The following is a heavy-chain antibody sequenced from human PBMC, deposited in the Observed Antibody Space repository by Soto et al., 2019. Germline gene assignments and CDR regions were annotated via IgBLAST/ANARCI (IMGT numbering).Heavy chain of an antibody. D-gene: IGHD2-2*02. CDR2: IYPADSDT. CDR1: GYSFPSQW. V-gene: IGHV5-51*01. CDR3: ARPPSNTPPLGAFDI. J-gene: IGHJ3*02. Sequence: PGESLKISCKGSGYSFPSQWIGWVRQMPGKGLEWMGNIYPADSDTRYSPSFQGQVTISADKSIRTAYLQWSSLKASDTGIYYCARPPSNTPPLGAFDIWGQGTMVTVSS.